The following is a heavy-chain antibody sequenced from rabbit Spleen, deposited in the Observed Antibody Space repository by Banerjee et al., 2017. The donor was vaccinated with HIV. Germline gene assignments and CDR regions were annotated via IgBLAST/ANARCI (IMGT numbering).Heavy chain of an antibody. CDR2: IDPLFGTT. J-gene: IGHJ4*01. Sequence: EESGGGLVKPEGSLTLTCKASGFDFSSYGVSWVRQAPGKGLEWIGYIDPLFGTTYYANWVNGRFTISSHNAQNTLYLQLNSLTAADTATYFCVRGASSSGYYSLWGQGTLVTVS. D-gene: IGHD1-1*01. CDR3: VRGASSSGYYSL. V-gene: IGHV1S47*01. CDR1: GFDFSSYG.